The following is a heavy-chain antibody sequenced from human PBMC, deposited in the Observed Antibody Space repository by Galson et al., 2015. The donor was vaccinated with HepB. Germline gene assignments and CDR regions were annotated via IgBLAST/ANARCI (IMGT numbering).Heavy chain of an antibody. D-gene: IGHD6-19*01. Sequence: PALGKPTQTLTLTCTFSGFSLNTGGVGVGWIRQPPGKALEWLALFYWNDDKSYSPFLESSLTITKDTSINQEVLTMTNMDPVDTATYSCAHRIYSSDGEGFDYWGQGTLVTVSS. J-gene: IGHJ4*02. CDR3: AHRIYSSDGEGFDY. V-gene: IGHV2-5*01. CDR2: FYWNDDK. CDR1: GFSLNTGGVG.